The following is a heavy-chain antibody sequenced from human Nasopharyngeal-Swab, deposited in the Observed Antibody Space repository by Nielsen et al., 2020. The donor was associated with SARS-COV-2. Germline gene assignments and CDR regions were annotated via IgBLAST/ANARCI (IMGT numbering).Heavy chain of an antibody. D-gene: IGHD3-22*01. Sequence: WVGQAPGQGLEWMGWMNPNSGNTGYAQKFQGRVTMTRNTSISTAYMELSSLRSEDTAVYYCARGRYYDSSGYYRLPFDIWGQGTMGTVSS. CDR3: ARGRYYDSSGYYRLPFDI. CDR2: MNPNSGNT. J-gene: IGHJ3*02. V-gene: IGHV1-8*01.